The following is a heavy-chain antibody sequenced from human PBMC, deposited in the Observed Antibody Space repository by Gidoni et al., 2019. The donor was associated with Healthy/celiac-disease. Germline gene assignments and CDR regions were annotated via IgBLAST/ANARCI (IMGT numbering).Heavy chain of an antibody. CDR1: GCTVSTYD. Sequence: EVQLVESGGGLVQPGGSLRLSCAASGCTVSTYDMHWVRQATGKGLEWVAAIGPTGDTYYPDSVKGRFTISRENAKTALYLQMNSLRTGDTAVYYCARDSGGSYYDYWGQGTLVTVSS. CDR3: ARDSGGSYYDY. V-gene: IGHV3-13*01. J-gene: IGHJ4*02. CDR2: IGPTGDT. D-gene: IGHD1-26*01.